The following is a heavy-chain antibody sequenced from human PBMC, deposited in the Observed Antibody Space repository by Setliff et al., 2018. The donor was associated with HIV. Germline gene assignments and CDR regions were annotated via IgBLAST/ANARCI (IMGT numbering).Heavy chain of an antibody. CDR1: GFTFNNYR. J-gene: IGHJ3*02. V-gene: IGHV3-21*01. CDR2: ISRTSSYI. Sequence: LRLSCVASGFTFNNYRMNWVRQAPGKGLEWVSFISRTSSYIYYADSLKGRFTISRDNANNSLYLQMNNLRAEDTAVYYCARGFVLRFLEWSMPDAFDIWGQGTMVTVSS. CDR3: ARGFVLRFLEWSMPDAFDI. D-gene: IGHD3-3*01.